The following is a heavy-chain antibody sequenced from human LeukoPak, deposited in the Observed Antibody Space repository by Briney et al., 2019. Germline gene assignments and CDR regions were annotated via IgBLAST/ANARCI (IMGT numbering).Heavy chain of an antibody. D-gene: IGHD2-15*01. CDR3: ASTGYCIGGSCYSNYFDH. CDR1: GVSITSFY. CDR2: IYFSGGT. Sequence: PSETLSLTCTVSGVSITSFYWSWIRQPPGKGLEWIGYIYFSGGTNYIPSLKSRVTVSLDTTKNQVSLKLSSVSAADTAVYYCASTGYCIGGSCYSNYFDHWGQGTLVTVSS. J-gene: IGHJ4*02. V-gene: IGHV4-59*08.